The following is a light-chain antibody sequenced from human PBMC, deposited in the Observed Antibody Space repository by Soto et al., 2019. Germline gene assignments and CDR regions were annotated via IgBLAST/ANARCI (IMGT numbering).Light chain of an antibody. J-gene: IGKJ5*01. CDR3: QLRSNWSPIT. CDR1: HFVSDS. CDR2: DAS. V-gene: IGKV3-11*01. Sequence: EIVLTQSPATLSLSPGEGATLXXXXSHFVSDSLAWYQQRPGQPPRLLVYDASRRAPGIPGRFSGSGSGTDFTLTISSLEPEDFAVYYCQLRSNWSPITFGQGTRLEIK.